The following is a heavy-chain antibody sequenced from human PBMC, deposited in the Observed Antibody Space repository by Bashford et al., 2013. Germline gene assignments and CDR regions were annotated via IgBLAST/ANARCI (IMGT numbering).Heavy chain of an antibody. CDR3: ARDYGSSHVFGY. CDR1: GGSISSGGYY. CDR2: IYYSGTT. V-gene: IGHV4-31*03. J-gene: IGHJ4*02. Sequence: SETLSLTCTVSGGSISSGGYYWSWIRQHPGKGLEWIGYIYYSGTTYYNPSLKSRVTISVDTSKNQFSLKLSSVTAADTAVYYCARDYGSSHVFGYWGQGTLVTVSS. D-gene: IGHD6-6*01.